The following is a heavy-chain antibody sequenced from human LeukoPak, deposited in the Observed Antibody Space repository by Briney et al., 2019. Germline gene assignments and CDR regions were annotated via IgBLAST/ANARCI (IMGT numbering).Heavy chain of an antibody. CDR3: AALTMIRGVIGY. CDR2: IKQDGSEK. CDR1: GFTFDTYW. V-gene: IGHV3-7*01. J-gene: IGHJ4*02. D-gene: IGHD3-10*01. Sequence: GGSLRLSCAAFGFTFDTYWMSWVRQAPGKGLEWVGNIKQDGSEKYYVDSVKGRFTISRDNAKNSLYLQMNSLRGEDTAVYYCAALTMIRGVIGYWGRGTLVTVSS.